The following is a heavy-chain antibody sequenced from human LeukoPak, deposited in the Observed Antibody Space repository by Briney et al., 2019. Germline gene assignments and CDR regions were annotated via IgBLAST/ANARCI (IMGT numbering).Heavy chain of an antibody. CDR2: IYYSGST. D-gene: IGHD7-27*01. CDR3: ASSNWGFNY. J-gene: IGHJ4*02. Sequence: PSETLSLTCTVYGGSISSSSYYWGWIRQPPGKGLEWIGSIYYSGSTYYNPSLKSRVTISVDTSKNQFSLRLSSVTAADTAVYYCASSNWGFNYWGQGTLVTVSS. V-gene: IGHV4-39*01. CDR1: GGSISSSSYY.